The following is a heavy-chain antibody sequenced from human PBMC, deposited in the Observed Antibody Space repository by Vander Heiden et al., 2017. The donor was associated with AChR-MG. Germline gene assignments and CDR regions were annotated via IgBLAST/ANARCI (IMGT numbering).Heavy chain of an antibody. CDR1: GGSISSSNW. CDR3: ARDKDCSSTSCPRGFDP. CDR2: IYHSGST. J-gene: IGHJ5*02. V-gene: IGHV4-4*02. D-gene: IGHD2-2*01. Sequence: QVQLQESGPGPVKPSGTLSLTCAVSGGSISSSNWWSWVRQPPGKGLEWIGEIYHSGSTNYNPSLKSRVTISVDKSKNQFSLKLSSVTAADTAVYYCARDKDCSSTSCPRGFDPWGQGTLVTVSS.